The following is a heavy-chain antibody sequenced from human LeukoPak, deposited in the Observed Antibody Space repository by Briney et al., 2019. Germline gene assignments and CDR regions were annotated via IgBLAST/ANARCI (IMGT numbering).Heavy chain of an antibody. V-gene: IGHV3-23*01. CDR2: ISGSGDNT. Sequence: GGSLILSCAASGFTASSNYMTWVRQAAGEWMEWVSGISGSGDNTYYADSVKGQFSISRDNSRNALYLQLNSLRADDTAVYYCAKDLGYWGQGTLVTVSS. CDR3: AKDLGY. J-gene: IGHJ4*02. CDR1: GFTASSNY.